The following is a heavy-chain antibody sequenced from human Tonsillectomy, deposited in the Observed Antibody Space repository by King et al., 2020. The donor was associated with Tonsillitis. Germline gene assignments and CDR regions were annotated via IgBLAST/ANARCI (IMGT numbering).Heavy chain of an antibody. CDR3: ARAKYYGAGSFPNDAFDM. CDR2: VYTSWHI. V-gene: IGHV4-4*07. Sequence: VQLQESGPGLGKPSETLSLTCTVSGGPISSYYWNWIRQSAGKGLEWIGRVYTSWHITYNPSLKSRVIMSVDTSKNQVSLRLSSVTAADTAVYYCARAKYYGAGSFPNDAFDMWGQGTMVTVSS. J-gene: IGHJ3*02. CDR1: GGPISSYY. D-gene: IGHD3-10*01.